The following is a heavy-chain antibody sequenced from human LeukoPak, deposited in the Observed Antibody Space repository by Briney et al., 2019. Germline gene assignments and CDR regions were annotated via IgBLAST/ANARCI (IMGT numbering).Heavy chain of an antibody. Sequence: SGTLSLTCGVSGGSITQTNYWTWVRQPPGKGLEWIGEVNHSGSTNYNPSLKSRVTISVDTSKNQFSLKLSSMTAADTAVYYCARGSLGYSGYYYGVDVWGQGTTVTVSS. CDR2: VNHSGST. V-gene: IGHV4-4*02. CDR1: GGSITQTNY. CDR3: ARGSLGYSGYYYGVDV. J-gene: IGHJ6*02. D-gene: IGHD5-12*01.